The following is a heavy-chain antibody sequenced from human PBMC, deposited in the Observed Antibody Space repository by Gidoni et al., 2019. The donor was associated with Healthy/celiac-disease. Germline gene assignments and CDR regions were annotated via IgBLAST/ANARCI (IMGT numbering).Heavy chain of an antibody. Sequence: EVQLLESGGGLVQPGGSLRLSCAAPGFTFSSYAMSWVRQAPGKGLEWVSAISGSGGSTYYADSVKGRFTISRDNSKNTLYLQMNSLRAEDTAVYYCAKDLEGYYYDSSGTAFDYWGQGTLVTVSS. CDR2: ISGSGGST. CDR3: AKDLEGYYYDSSGTAFDY. CDR1: GFTFSSYA. V-gene: IGHV3-23*01. D-gene: IGHD3-22*01. J-gene: IGHJ4*02.